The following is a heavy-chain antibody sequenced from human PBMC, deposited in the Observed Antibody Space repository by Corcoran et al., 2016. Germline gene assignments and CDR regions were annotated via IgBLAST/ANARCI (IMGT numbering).Heavy chain of an antibody. CDR1: GFTVSSNY. D-gene: IGHD1-26*01. J-gene: IGHJ4*02. V-gene: IGHV3-53*01. CDR3: ARNGEGATPYFDY. Sequence: EVQLVESGGGLIQPGGSLRLSCAASGFTVSSNYMSWVRQAPGKGLELVSVIYSGGSTSYADSVKGRFTISRDNSKNTLDLQMNSLRAEDTAVYYGARNGEGATPYFDYGGQGTLFTVSS. CDR2: IYSGGST.